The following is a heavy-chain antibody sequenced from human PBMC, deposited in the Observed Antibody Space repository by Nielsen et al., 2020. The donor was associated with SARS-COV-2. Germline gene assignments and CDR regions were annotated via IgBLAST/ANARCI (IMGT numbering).Heavy chain of an antibody. D-gene: IGHD1-26*01. J-gene: IGHJ4*02. CDR1: GFTFSSYE. V-gene: IGHV3-48*03. Sequence: GESLKISCAASGFTFSSYEMNWVRQAPGKGLEWVSYISSSGSTIYYADSVKGRFTISRDNAKNSLYLQMNSLRAEDTAVYYCAREEASGRRWELLDYWGQGTLVTVSS. CDR2: ISSSGSTI. CDR3: AREEASGRRWELLDY.